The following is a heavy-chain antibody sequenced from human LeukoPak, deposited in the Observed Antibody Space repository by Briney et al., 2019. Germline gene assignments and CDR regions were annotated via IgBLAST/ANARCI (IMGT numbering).Heavy chain of an antibody. J-gene: IGHJ4*02. Sequence: GGSLRLSCAASGFTFSSYGMHWVRQAPGKGLEWFGRIRSKANSYATAYAASVKGRFTISRDDSKNTAYLQMNSLKTEDTAVYYCTRGPFDYWGQGTLVTVSS. CDR2: IRSKANSYAT. CDR1: GFTFSSYG. V-gene: IGHV3-73*01. CDR3: TRGPFDY.